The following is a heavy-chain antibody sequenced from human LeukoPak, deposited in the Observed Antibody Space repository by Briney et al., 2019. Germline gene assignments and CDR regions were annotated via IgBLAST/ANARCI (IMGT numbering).Heavy chain of an antibody. V-gene: IGHV3-30*18. D-gene: IGHD3-16*01. CDR3: AKPDYGNLRFFDY. Sequence: GGSLRLSCAASGFTFSSYGMHWVRQAPGKGLEWVAVISYDGSNKYYADSVKGRFTISRDISKNTLYLQMNSLRAEDTAVYYCAKPDYGNLRFFDYWGQGTLVTVYS. CDR2: ISYDGSNK. CDR1: GFTFSSYG. J-gene: IGHJ4*02.